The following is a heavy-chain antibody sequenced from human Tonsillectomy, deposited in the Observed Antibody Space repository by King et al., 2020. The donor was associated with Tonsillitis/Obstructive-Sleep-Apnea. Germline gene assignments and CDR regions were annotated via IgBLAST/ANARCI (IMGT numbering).Heavy chain of an antibody. CDR3: ARGIVIVPAVILDYFDY. V-gene: IGHV3-53*01. CDR1: GFTVSTNY. CDR2: IYSGGTT. D-gene: IGHD2-2*02. Sequence: VQLVESGGGLIQPGGSLRLSCAASGFTVSTNYMSWVRQAPGKGLEWVSVIYSGGTTYYADSVKGRFTISRDNSKNTRYLQMNSLRAEDTAVYYCARGIVIVPAVILDYFDYWGQGTLVTVSS. J-gene: IGHJ4*02.